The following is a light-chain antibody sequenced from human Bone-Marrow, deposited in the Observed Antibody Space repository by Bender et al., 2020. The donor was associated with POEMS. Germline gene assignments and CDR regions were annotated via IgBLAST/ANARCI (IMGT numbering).Light chain of an antibody. CDR3: LSYDSSLSEAV. V-gene: IGLV1-44*01. J-gene: IGLJ1*01. CDR1: SSNIGSQI. CDR2: GND. Sequence: QSVLTQPPSASGTPGQRVIISCSGSSSNIGSQIVNWYKQFPGTAPKLLLYGNDQRPSGVPGRFSGSKSGASASLVISGLQSEDESDYYCLSYDSSLSEAVFGAGTKVTVL.